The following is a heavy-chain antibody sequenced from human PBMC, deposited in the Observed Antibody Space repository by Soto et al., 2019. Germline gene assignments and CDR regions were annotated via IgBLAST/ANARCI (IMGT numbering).Heavy chain of an antibody. V-gene: IGHV3-23*01. Sequence: PVGSLRLSCAASGFTLSDYYMSWIRQAPGKGLEWISYISSGGSTYYADSVKGRFTISRDNSKNTLYLQMNSLRAEDTAVYYCAKEDCSSTSCYSYYYYYMDVWGKGTTVTVSS. D-gene: IGHD2-2*01. CDR1: GFTLSDYY. J-gene: IGHJ6*03. CDR2: ISSGGST. CDR3: AKEDCSSTSCYSYYYYYMDV.